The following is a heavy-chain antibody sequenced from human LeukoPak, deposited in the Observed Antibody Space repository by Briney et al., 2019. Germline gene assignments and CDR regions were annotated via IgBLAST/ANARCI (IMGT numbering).Heavy chain of an antibody. D-gene: IGHD3-10*01. CDR2: IYHSGST. Sequence: SETLSLTCAVYGGSFSGYYWSWIRQPPGKGLEWIGSIYHSGSTYYNPSLKSRVTISVDTSKNQFSLKLSSVTAADTAVYYCARAQLLWFGNFDYWGQGTLVTVSS. CDR1: GGSFSGYY. V-gene: IGHV4-34*01. CDR3: ARAQLLWFGNFDY. J-gene: IGHJ4*02.